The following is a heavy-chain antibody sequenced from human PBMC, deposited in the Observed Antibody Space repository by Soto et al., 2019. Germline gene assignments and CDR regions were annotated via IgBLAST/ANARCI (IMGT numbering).Heavy chain of an antibody. CDR2: ISAFNGAT. Sequence: ASVKVSCKASGYTFTRVGISWVRQAPGQGLEWMGWISAFNGATNYAQKFQDRITMTTDTPTSTAYMELRSLRSDDTAVYYCARVIAAAIPYYGMDVWGQGTTVTVSS. D-gene: IGHD6-13*01. CDR3: ARVIAAAIPYYGMDV. V-gene: IGHV1-18*01. J-gene: IGHJ6*02. CDR1: GYTFTRVG.